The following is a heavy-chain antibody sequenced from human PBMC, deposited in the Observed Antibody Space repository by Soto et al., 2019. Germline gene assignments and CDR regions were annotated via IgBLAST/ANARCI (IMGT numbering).Heavy chain of an antibody. D-gene: IGHD1-1*01. CDR2: INFSDVST. J-gene: IGHJ4*02. CDR3: ASGAGPGY. Sequence: ASVKVSCKASGYTITNYYINWVRQAPGQGLEWMGIINFSDVSTSYAQKFQGRVTMTRDTSTNTVYMELSSLRSEDTAVYYCASGAGPGYWGQGTLVTVSS. V-gene: IGHV1-46*01. CDR1: GYTITNYY.